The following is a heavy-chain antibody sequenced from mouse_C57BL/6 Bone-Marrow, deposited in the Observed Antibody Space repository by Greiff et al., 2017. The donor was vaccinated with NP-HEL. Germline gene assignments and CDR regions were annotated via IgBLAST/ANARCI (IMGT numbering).Heavy chain of an antibody. CDR1: GFTFSSYT. D-gene: IGHD2-14*01. CDR2: ISGGGGNT. J-gene: IGHJ4*01. Sequence: DVHLVESGGGLVKPGGSLKLSCAASGFTFSSYTMSWVRQTPEKRLEWVATISGGGGNTYYPDSVKGRFTISRDNAKNTLYLQMSSLRSEDTALYYCAQGGLYYRGAMDYWGQGTSVTVSS. CDR3: AQGGLYYRGAMDY. V-gene: IGHV5-9*01.